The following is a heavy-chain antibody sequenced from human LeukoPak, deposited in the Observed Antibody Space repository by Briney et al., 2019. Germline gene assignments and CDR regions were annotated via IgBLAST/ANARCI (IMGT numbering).Heavy chain of an antibody. Sequence: SETLSLTCTVYGGSFSGYYWSWIRQPPGKGREWIGEINHSGSTNYNPSLKSRVTISVDTSKNQFSLKLSSVTAADTAVYYCARGGSGEYPGAFDIWGQGTMVTVSS. J-gene: IGHJ3*02. CDR2: INHSGST. D-gene: IGHD6-6*01. CDR1: GGSFSGYY. V-gene: IGHV4-34*01. CDR3: ARGGSGEYPGAFDI.